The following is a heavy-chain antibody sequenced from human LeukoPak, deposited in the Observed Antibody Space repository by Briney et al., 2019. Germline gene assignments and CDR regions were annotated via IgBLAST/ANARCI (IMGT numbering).Heavy chain of an antibody. V-gene: IGHV1-69*04. J-gene: IGHJ4*02. D-gene: IGHD1-26*01. CDR1: GGSISNYA. Sequence: SVKVSCKFSGGSISNYAVSWVRQAPGQGLEWMGRITPLLDSTKYAEKFEDRVTITADKSANTVYMEVTSLGFEDTAMYFCTRLVAGGFDSWGQGTLLTVSS. CDR2: ITPLLDST. CDR3: TRLVAGGFDS.